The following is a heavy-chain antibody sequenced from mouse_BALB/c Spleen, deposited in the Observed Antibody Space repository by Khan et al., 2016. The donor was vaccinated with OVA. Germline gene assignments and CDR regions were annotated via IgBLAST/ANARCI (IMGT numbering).Heavy chain of an antibody. CDR3: TRGDPGNFDY. D-gene: IGHD2-13*01. Sequence: QVQLQQPGAELVRPGASVRLSCKASGYTFTSYWINWVKQRPGQGLEWIGNIYPSDSYTNYNQKFKDKATLTGDNSSSPAYMQLSSPTTDDSAVYYCTRGDPGNFDYWGQGTTLTVSS. V-gene: IGHV1-69*02. CDR1: GYTFTSYW. CDR2: IYPSDSYT. J-gene: IGHJ2*01.